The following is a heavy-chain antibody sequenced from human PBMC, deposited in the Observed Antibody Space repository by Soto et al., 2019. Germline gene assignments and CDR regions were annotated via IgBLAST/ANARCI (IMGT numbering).Heavy chain of an antibody. CDR3: ARGSQLERDALDI. CDR1: GVSINSGGYY. D-gene: IGHD1-1*01. Sequence: QVQLQESGPGLVKPSQTLSLTCSVSGVSINSGGYYWSWIRHHPGKGLEWIGYIYYTGHTVYNASLKSRVAMSLATSKNKFALTLGCVTAAGTAVDCCARGSQLERDALDIWGQGTMVTVSS. V-gene: IGHV4-31*03. J-gene: IGHJ3*02. CDR2: IYYTGHT.